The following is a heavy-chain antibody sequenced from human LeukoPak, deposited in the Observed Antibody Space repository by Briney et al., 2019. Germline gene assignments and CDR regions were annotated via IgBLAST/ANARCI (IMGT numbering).Heavy chain of an antibody. CDR3: ARARGVWGSYLHTPSGY. D-gene: IGHD3-16*02. CDR1: GFTFSSFW. V-gene: IGHV3-74*01. Sequence: SGGSLGLSCAASGFTFSSFWMHWVRQAPGKGLVWVSRINSDGSSTSYADSVKGRFTISRDNAKNTLYLQMNTLRAEDTAVYYCARARGVWGSYLHTPSGYWGQGTLVTVSS. CDR2: INSDGSST. J-gene: IGHJ4*02.